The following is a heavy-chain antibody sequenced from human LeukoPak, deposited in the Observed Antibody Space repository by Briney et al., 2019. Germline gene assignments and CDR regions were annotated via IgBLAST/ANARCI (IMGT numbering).Heavy chain of an antibody. CDR2: ISYDGNKK. CDR3: AKDPSNGMDV. CDR1: GFPFNSFA. D-gene: IGHD4-11*01. V-gene: IGHV3-30*18. J-gene: IGHJ6*02. Sequence: GGSLRLSCEGSGFPFNSFAIHWVRQAPGRGLEWVTVISYDGNKKYYADSVRGRFSISRDNSKNTLYLQMNSLRAEDTAVYYCAKDPSNGMDVWGQGTTVTVSS.